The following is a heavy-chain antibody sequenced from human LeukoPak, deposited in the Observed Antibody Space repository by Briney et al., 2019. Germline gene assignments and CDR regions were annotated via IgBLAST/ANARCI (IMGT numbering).Heavy chain of an antibody. D-gene: IGHD3-10*01. Sequence: PGGSLRLSCAASGFTFSSYSMNWVRQAPGKGLEWVARIKQDGTEKNSVDSVKGRFTISRDNAKNSLYLQMNSLRAEDTAVYYCARLFSGSYYDGYYFDYWGQGTLVTVSS. CDR2: IKQDGTEK. CDR1: GFTFSSYS. V-gene: IGHV3-7*01. J-gene: IGHJ4*02. CDR3: ARLFSGSYYDGYYFDY.